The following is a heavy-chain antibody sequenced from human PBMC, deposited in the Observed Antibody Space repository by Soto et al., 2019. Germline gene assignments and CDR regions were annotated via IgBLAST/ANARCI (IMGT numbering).Heavy chain of an antibody. CDR2: MSGDGRT. J-gene: IGHJ4*02. D-gene: IGHD3-22*01. Sequence: PGGSLRLSCVGSGFTFSDSVMAWVRQAPGKGLEWISVMSGDGRTRYALSVTGRFTISRDNSKNTLYLQMRSLRAEDAAAYYCVKWHTSNFDSLPFTGFDFWGQGTQVTVSS. CDR3: VKWHTSNFDSLPFTGFDF. CDR1: GFTFSDSV. V-gene: IGHV3-23*01.